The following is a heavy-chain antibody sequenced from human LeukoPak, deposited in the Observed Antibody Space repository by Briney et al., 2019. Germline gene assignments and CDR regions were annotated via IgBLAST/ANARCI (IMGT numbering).Heavy chain of an antibody. CDR1: GFTFSNAW. Sequence: GGSLRLSCAASGFTFSNAWMSWVRQVPGKGLEWVGRIKSKTDGGTTDYAAPAKGRFTISRDDSENTLYLQMNSLKTEDTSVYYCTTNGGPLSWLNYWGQGTLVTVSS. D-gene: IGHD3-22*01. CDR3: TTNGGPLSWLNY. J-gene: IGHJ4*02. CDR2: IKSKTDGGTT. V-gene: IGHV3-15*01.